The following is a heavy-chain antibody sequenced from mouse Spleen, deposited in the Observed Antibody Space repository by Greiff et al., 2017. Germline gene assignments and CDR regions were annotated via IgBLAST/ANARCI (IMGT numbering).Heavy chain of an antibody. CDR3: ARWGGFDY. CDR2: IDPSDSYT. CDR1: GYTFTSYW. Sequence: VQLQQPGAELVKPGASVKLSCKASGYTFTSYWMQWVKQRPGQGLEWIGEIDPSDSYTNYNQKFKGKATLTVDTSSSTAYMQLSSLTSEDSAVYYCARWGGFDYWGQGTTLTVSS. V-gene: IGHV1-50*01. J-gene: IGHJ2*01.